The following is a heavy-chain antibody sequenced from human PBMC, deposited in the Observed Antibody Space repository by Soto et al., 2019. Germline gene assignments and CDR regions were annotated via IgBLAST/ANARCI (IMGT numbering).Heavy chain of an antibody. V-gene: IGHV4-31*03. Sequence: QVQLQESGPGLVKPSQTLSLTCTVSGGSISSGGYYWSWIRQHPGKGLEWIGDIYYSGSTYYNPSLKSRVTISVGTSKNLFSLKLSSVAAADTAVYYCARGGFRYGSGFDYWGQGTLVTVAS. J-gene: IGHJ4*02. D-gene: IGHD3-10*01. CDR3: ARGGFRYGSGFDY. CDR2: IYYSGST. CDR1: GGSISSGGYY.